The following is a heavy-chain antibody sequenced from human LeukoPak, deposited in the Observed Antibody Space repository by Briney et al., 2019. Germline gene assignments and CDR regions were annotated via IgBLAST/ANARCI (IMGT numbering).Heavy chain of an antibody. Sequence: SETLSLTCTVSGGSISSYYWSWTRQPPGKGLEWIGYIYYSGNTNYNPSLKSRVTISVDTSKNQFSLKLSSVTAADTAVYYCATRSTGVAATFDSWGQGALVTVSS. CDR2: IYYSGNT. CDR3: ATRSTGVAATFDS. V-gene: IGHV4-59*01. CDR1: GGSISSYY. D-gene: IGHD2-15*01. J-gene: IGHJ4*02.